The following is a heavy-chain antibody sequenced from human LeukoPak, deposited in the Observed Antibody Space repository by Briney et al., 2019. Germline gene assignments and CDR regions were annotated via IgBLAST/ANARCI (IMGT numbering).Heavy chain of an antibody. V-gene: IGHV4-59*01. CDR1: GGSISSYH. J-gene: IGHJ4*02. Sequence: SETLSLTCTVSGGSISSYHWSWIRQPPGKGLEWIGYIYYSGSTNYNPSLKSRVTISVDTSKNQFSLKLSSVTAADTAVYYCARLNCGGDCYSDYWGQGTLVTVSS. D-gene: IGHD2-21*02. CDR3: ARLNCGGDCYSDY. CDR2: IYYSGST.